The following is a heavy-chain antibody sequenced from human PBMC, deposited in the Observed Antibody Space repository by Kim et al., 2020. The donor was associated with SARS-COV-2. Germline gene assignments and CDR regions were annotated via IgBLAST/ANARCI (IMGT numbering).Heavy chain of an antibody. J-gene: IGHJ6*02. D-gene: IGHD3-10*01. V-gene: IGHV3-23*01. CDR1: GFTFSSYA. CDR2: ISGSGGST. Sequence: GGSLRLSCAASGFTFSSYAMSWVRQAPGKGLEWVSAISGSGGSTYYADSVKGRFTISRDNSKNTLYLQMNSLRAEDTAVYYCAKPSQPPTGYYYGSGLQYFPDYYYGMDVWGQGTTVTVSS. CDR3: AKPSQPPTGYYYGSGLQYFPDYYYGMDV.